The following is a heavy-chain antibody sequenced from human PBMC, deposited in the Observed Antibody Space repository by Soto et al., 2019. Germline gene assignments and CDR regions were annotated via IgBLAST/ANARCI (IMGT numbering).Heavy chain of an antibody. CDR2: IYYSGST. CDR3: ARARLRAVYAFDI. D-gene: IGHD5-12*01. Sequence: SETLSLTCTVSGSSVSSGAYYWTCIRQRPGKGLEWIGYIYYSGSTYYSPSLKSRLSISLDTSKNQFSLRLSSVTAADTAMYYCARARLRAVYAFDIWGQGTMVTVSS. J-gene: IGHJ3*02. V-gene: IGHV4-31*03. CDR1: GSSVSSGAYY.